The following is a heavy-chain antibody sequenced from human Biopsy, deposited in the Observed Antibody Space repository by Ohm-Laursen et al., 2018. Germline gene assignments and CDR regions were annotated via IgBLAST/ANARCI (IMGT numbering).Heavy chain of an antibody. CDR2: ISWNSGNI. D-gene: IGHD2-15*01. J-gene: IGHJ4*02. CDR3: AKSCSGGSCLDY. V-gene: IGHV3-9*01. Sequence: RSLRLSCTASGFTFDDYALHWVRQAPGKGLEWVSGISWNSGNIGYADSVKGRFTISRDNAKNSLYLQMNSLRAEDTALYYCAKSCSGGSCLDYWGQGTLVTVSS. CDR1: GFTFDDYA.